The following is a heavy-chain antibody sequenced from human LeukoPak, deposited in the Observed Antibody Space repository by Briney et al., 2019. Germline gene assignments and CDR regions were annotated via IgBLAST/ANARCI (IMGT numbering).Heavy chain of an antibody. V-gene: IGHV3-48*04. CDR3: ARAHYGDYVGLDY. CDR2: ISSSGSTI. Sequence: EGSLRLSCAASGFTFSSHGMNWVRQAPGKGLEWVSYISSSGSTIYYADSVKGRFTISRDNAKNSLYLQMNSLRAEDTAVYYCARAHYGDYVGLDYWGQGTLVTVSS. CDR1: GFTFSSHG. J-gene: IGHJ4*02. D-gene: IGHD4-17*01.